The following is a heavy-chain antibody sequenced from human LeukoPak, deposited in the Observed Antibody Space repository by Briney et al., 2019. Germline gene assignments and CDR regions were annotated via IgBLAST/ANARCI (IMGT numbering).Heavy chain of an antibody. CDR2: IYSDGRT. V-gene: IGHV3-53*01. D-gene: IGHD3-10*01. CDR1: GFTVSSNY. Sequence: PGGSLRLSCAASGFTVSSNYMSWVRQAPGKGLEWVSVIYSDGRTYYADSVTGRFSISRDNSKNTLYLQMDTLRAEDTAVYYCAKLKGWYGEGYFDYWGQGTLVTVSA. CDR3: AKLKGWYGEGYFDY. J-gene: IGHJ4*02.